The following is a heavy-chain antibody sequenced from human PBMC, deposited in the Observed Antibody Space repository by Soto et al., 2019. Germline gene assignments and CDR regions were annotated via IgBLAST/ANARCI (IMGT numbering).Heavy chain of an antibody. J-gene: IGHJ6*03. CDR3: AREGFLRGVQGYDFWSGYYTDYYYYMDV. CDR1: GFTFSSYW. V-gene: IGHV3-7*01. CDR2: KKQDGNEK. Sequence: GGSLRLSCAASGFTFSSYWKSWVRQAPGKGLEWVANKKQDGNEKYYVDSVKGRFTISRDNAKNSLYLQMNSLRAEDTAVYYCAREGFLRGVQGYDFWSGYYTDYYYYMDVWGKGTTVTVSS. D-gene: IGHD3-3*01.